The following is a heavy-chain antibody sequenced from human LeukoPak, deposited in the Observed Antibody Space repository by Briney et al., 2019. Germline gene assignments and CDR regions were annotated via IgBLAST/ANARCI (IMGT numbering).Heavy chain of an antibody. CDR3: AKDLGGSGYDLDRY. CDR1: GFTFSSYG. D-gene: IGHD5-12*01. Sequence: GGSLRLSCAASGFTFSSYGMHWVRQAPGKGLEWVAVISYDGSNKYYADSVKGRFTISRDNSKNTLYLQMNSLRAEDTAVYYCAKDLGGSGYDLDRYWGQGTLVTVSS. CDR2: ISYDGSNK. V-gene: IGHV3-30*18. J-gene: IGHJ4*02.